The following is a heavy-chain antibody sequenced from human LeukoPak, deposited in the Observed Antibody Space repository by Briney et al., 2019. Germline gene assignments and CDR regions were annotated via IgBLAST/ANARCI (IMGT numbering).Heavy chain of an antibody. CDR1: GFTFTNSA. CDR3: ASRYCSGGSCYNRYYFDY. Sequence: GGSLRLSCAASGFTFTNSAMSWVREAPGKGLEWVSAITASRGRTNYAGSVKGRFTISRDNSKNTLYMQMNSLRAKDTAIYYCASRYCSGGSCYNRYYFDYWGQGTLVTVSS. J-gene: IGHJ4*02. V-gene: IGHV3-23*01. CDR2: ITASRGRT. D-gene: IGHD2-15*01.